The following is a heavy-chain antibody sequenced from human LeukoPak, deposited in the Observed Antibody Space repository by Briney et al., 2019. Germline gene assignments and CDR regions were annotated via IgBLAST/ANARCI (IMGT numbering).Heavy chain of an antibody. CDR3: ASCPFGGSYYRCAFDI. D-gene: IGHD1-26*01. CDR1: GGTFSSYA. V-gene: IGHV1-69*05. Sequence: SVKVSCKASGGTFSSYAIIWVRQAPGQGLEWMGGIIPIFGTANYAQKFQGRVTITTDESTSTAYMELSSLRSEDTAVYYCASCPFGGSYYRCAFDIWGQGTMVTVSS. CDR2: IIPIFGTA. J-gene: IGHJ3*02.